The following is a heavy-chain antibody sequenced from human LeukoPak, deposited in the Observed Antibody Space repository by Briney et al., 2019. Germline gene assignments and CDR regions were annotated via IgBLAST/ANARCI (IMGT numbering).Heavy chain of an antibody. J-gene: IGHJ4*02. Sequence: GGSLRLSCAASGFTFSSYVMNWARQAPGKGLEWVAGTWYDGSNKNYVDSVKGRFTISKDNSRNTLDLEMNSLSAEDTAVYYCAKPYSGTFYSFDSWGQGALVTVSS. CDR1: GFTFSSYV. V-gene: IGHV3-33*06. CDR3: AKPYSGTFYSFDS. D-gene: IGHD1-26*01. CDR2: TWYDGSNK.